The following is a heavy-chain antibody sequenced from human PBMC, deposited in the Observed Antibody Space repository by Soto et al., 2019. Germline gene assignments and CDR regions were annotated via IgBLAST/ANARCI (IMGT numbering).Heavy chain of an antibody. V-gene: IGHV1-3*01. D-gene: IGHD2-2*01. CDR3: ARGHLAVVPVASWFYYMDV. CDR2: INAGNGNT. Sequence: QVQLVQSGAEVEKPGASVKVSCKASGYTFTNYAVHWVRQAPGQRLEWMGWINAGNGNTRFSQNLQVRVTITRDTSARTVYMDLSSLRSEDTAVYYCARGHLAVVPVASWFYYMDVWGKGTTVTVSS. CDR1: GYTFTNYA. J-gene: IGHJ6*03.